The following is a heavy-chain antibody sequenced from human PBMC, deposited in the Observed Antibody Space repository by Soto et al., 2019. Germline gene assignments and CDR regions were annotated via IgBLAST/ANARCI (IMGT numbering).Heavy chain of an antibody. V-gene: IGHV3-30*18. CDR3: AKLVIVYCSGNTCDDY. CDR2: ISYDSSNK. CDR1: GFTFSYG. D-gene: IGHD2-15*01. J-gene: IGHJ4*02. Sequence: VQLLESGGGLIQPGGSLRLSCSASGFTFSYGIHWLRQAPGKGLEWVAYISYDSSNKFYGDSVKGRFTISRDNSTNTQFLQMNRLRAEDTAVYYCAKLVIVYCSGNTCDDYWGQGTLVAVSS.